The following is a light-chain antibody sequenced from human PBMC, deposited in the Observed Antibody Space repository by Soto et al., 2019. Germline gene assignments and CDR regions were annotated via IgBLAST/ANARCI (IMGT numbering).Light chain of an antibody. V-gene: IGLV2-11*01. CDR1: SSDVGGYNY. J-gene: IGLJ1*01. Sequence: QSVLSPPRSVAGSPGQSVTISCTGTSSDVGGYNYVSWYQQHPGKAPKLMIYDVSNRPSGVPDRFSGSKSGNTASLTISGLQAEDEADYYCCLYAGCYPRVFGTGTKVTVL. CDR2: DVS. CDR3: CLYAGCYPRV.